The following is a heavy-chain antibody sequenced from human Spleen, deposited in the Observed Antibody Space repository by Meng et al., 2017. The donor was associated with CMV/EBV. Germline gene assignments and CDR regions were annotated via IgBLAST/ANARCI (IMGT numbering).Heavy chain of an antibody. CDR1: GGSVSSGSYY. Sequence: SETLSLTCTVSGGSVSSGSYYWSWIRQPPGKGLEWIGSIYSSGSTYYNPSLKSRVTISVDTSKNQFSLKLSSVTAADTAVYYCARGRQAYCAGDCSGGLDYWGLGTLVTVSS. CDR2: IYSSGST. D-gene: IGHD2-21*01. CDR3: ARGRQAYCAGDCSGGLDY. V-gene: IGHV4-39*07. J-gene: IGHJ4*02.